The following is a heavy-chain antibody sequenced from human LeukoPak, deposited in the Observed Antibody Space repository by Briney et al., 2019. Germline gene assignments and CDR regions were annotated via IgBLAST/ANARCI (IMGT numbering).Heavy chain of an antibody. CDR1: GFTFSNYW. Sequence: PGGSLRLSCATSGFTFSNYWMSWVRQAPGKGLVWVSRINSDGSSTIYADSVKGRFTISRDNAKNTLYLQMNSLRAEDTAVYYCARESSVGAHKAFDYWGQGTLVTVSS. CDR3: ARESSVGAHKAFDY. J-gene: IGHJ4*02. V-gene: IGHV3-74*01. CDR2: INSDGSST. D-gene: IGHD1-26*01.